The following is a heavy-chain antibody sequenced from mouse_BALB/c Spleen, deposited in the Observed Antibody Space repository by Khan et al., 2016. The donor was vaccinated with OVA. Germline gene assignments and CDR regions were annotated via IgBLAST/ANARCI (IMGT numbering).Heavy chain of an antibody. D-gene: IGHD2-1*01. CDR3: ARSGYGTPFAY. J-gene: IGHJ3*01. Sequence: QVQLQQPGAELVKPGASVKISCKASGYTFTSYYMYWVKQRPGQGLEWIGGINPSNGGTNFNEKFKSKATLTVDKSSSTAYMQLSSLTSEDSAVYDCARSGYGTPFAYWGQGTLVTVSA. V-gene: IGHV1S81*02. CDR2: INPSNGGT. CDR1: GYTFTSYY.